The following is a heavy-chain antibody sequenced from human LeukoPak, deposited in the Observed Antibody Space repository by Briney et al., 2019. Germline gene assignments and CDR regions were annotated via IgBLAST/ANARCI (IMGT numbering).Heavy chain of an antibody. J-gene: IGHJ4*02. CDR2: IYTSGST. V-gene: IGHV4-61*02. CDR3: ARSIVVVPAAKDYFDY. Sequence: SETLSLTCTVSGGSISSGSYYWSCIRQPAGKGLEWIGRIYTSGSTNYNPSLKSRVTISVDTSKNQFSLKLSSVTAADTAVYYCARSIVVVPAAKDYFDYWGQGTLVTVSS. D-gene: IGHD2-2*01. CDR1: GGSISSGSYY.